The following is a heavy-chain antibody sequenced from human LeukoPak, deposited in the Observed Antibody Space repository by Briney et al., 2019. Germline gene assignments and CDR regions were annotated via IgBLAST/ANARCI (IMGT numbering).Heavy chain of an antibody. CDR2: IYYSGST. J-gene: IGHJ3*02. CDR1: GNSVSNTYY. Sequence: SETLSLTCGVSGNSVSNTYYWSWIRQPPGKGLEWIGYIYYSGSTNYNPSLKSRVTISVDTSKNQFSLKLSSVTAADTAVYYCATGYCSGGSCYGDAFDIWGQGTMVTVSS. D-gene: IGHD2-15*01. V-gene: IGHV4-61*01. CDR3: ATGYCSGGSCYGDAFDI.